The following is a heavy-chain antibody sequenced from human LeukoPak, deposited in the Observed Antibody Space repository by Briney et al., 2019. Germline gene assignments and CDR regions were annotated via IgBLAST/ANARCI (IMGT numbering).Heavy chain of an antibody. CDR1: GFTFSDYY. CDR2: ISSSGSTI. V-gene: IGHV3-11*01. D-gene: IGHD3-22*01. J-gene: IGHJ3*02. CDR3: ARTTRQYYYDSSGYYDAFDI. Sequence: PGGSLRLSCAASGFTFSDYYMSWIRQAPGKGLEWVSYISSSGSTIYYAGSVKGRFTISRDNAKNSLYLQMNSLRAEDTAVYYCARTTRQYYYDSSGYYDAFDIWGQGTMVTVSS.